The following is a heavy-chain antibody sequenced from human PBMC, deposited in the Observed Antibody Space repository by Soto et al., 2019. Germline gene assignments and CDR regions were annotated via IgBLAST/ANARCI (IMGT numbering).Heavy chain of an antibody. J-gene: IGHJ4*02. CDR2: ISAYNGNT. D-gene: IGHD5-18*01. Sequence: ASVKVSCKASGYTFTSYGISWVRQAPGQGLEWMGWISAYNGNTNYAQKLQGRVTMTTDTSTSTAYMELRSLRSDDTAVYYCARVAVNTAMVSGELDYWGQGTLVTVSS. V-gene: IGHV1-18*01. CDR1: GYTFTSYG. CDR3: ARVAVNTAMVSGELDY.